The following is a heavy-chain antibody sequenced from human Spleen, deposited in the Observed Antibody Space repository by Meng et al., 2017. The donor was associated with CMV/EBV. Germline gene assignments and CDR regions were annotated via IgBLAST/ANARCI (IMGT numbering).Heavy chain of an antibody. D-gene: IGHD2-2*01. V-gene: IGHV4-38-2*02. CDR3: RTQYCSSTSCPLDI. CDR2: IYHSGST. CDR1: GYSISSGYY. J-gene: IGHJ3*02. Sequence: SETLSLTCTVSGYSISSGYYWGWIRQPPGKGLEWIGSIYHSGSTYYNPSLKSRVTISVDTSKNQFSLKLSSVTAADTAVYYCRTQYCSSTSCPLDIWGQGTMVTVSS.